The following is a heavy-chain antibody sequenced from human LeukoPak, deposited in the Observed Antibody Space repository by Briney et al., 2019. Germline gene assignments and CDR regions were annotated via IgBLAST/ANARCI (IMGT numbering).Heavy chain of an antibody. CDR1: GGTFSSYA. Sequence: ASVKVSCKASGGTFSSYAISWVRQAPGQGLEWMGGIIPIFGTANYAQKFHGRVTITTDESTSTAYMELSSLRSEDTAVYYCARGDIVVVAGAGYYMDVWGKGTTVTVSS. V-gene: IGHV1-69*05. CDR2: IIPIFGTA. J-gene: IGHJ6*03. D-gene: IGHD2-2*01. CDR3: ARGDIVVVAGAGYYMDV.